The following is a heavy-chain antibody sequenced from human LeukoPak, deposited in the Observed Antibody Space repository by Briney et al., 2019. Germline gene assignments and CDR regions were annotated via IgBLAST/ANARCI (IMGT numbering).Heavy chain of an antibody. Sequence: GASAKVSCKASGYTFTSYGISWVRQAPGQGLEWMGWISAYNGNTNYAQKLQGRVTMTTDTSTSTAYMELRSLRSDDTAVYYCARGVAAAGRGNWFDPWGQGTLVTVSS. D-gene: IGHD6-13*01. J-gene: IGHJ5*02. CDR1: GYTFTSYG. CDR2: ISAYNGNT. CDR3: ARGVAAAGRGNWFDP. V-gene: IGHV1-18*01.